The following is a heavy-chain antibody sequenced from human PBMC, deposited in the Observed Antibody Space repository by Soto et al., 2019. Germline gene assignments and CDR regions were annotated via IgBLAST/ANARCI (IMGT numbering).Heavy chain of an antibody. CDR3: ARGGPPKGSGSYYYYYGMDV. CDR2: INHSGST. Sequence: SETLSLTCAVYGGSFSGYYWSWIRQPPGKGLEWIGEINHSGSTNYNPSLKSRVTISVDTSKNRFSLKLSSVTAADTAVYYCARGGPPKGSGSYYYYYGMDVWGQGTTVTVSS. V-gene: IGHV4-34*01. CDR1: GGSFSGYY. D-gene: IGHD1-26*01. J-gene: IGHJ6*02.